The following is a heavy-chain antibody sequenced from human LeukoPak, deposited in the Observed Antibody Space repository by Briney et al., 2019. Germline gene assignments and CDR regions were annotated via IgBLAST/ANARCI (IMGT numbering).Heavy chain of an antibody. J-gene: IGHJ6*02. Sequence: PSETLSLTCTVSGGFISSYYWSWIRQPPGKGLKWIGYIYYSGSTNYNPSLKSRVTISVDTSKNQFSLNLSSVTAADTAVYYCARDVVVVPAAIHYGMDVWGQGTTVTVSS. CDR2: IYYSGST. CDR3: ARDVVVVPAAIHYGMDV. CDR1: GGFISSYY. V-gene: IGHV4-59*12. D-gene: IGHD2-2*01.